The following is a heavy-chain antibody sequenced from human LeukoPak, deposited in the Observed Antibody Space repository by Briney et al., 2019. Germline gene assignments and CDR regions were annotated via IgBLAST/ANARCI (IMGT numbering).Heavy chain of an antibody. Sequence: GRSLRLSCAASGFTFSSYAMHWVRQAPGKGPEWVAVISYNGSNKYYADSVKGRFTISRDNSKNTLYLQMNSLRADDTAVYYFAKAPYYPAFDIGAKGQWSPSLQ. CDR1: GFTFSSYA. CDR2: ISYNGSNK. J-gene: IGHJ3*02. V-gene: IGHV3-30-3*01. D-gene: IGHD3-22*01. CDR3: AKAPYYPAFDI.